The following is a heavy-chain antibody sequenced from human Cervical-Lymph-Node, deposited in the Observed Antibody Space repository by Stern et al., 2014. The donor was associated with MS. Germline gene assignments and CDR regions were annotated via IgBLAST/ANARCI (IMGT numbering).Heavy chain of an antibody. CDR3: PRPYFYDSSGYDY. CDR1: GFTFSSYD. CDR2: INTVGDT. Sequence: VQLVESGGGLVQPGGSLRLSCAASGFTFSSYDMHWVRQAPGKGLEWVSAINTVGDTYYPGSVKGRFTISRENAKNSLYLQMNTLRVGDTAVYYCPRPYFYDSSGYDYWGQGTLVTVSS. V-gene: IGHV3-13*01. D-gene: IGHD3-22*01. J-gene: IGHJ4*02.